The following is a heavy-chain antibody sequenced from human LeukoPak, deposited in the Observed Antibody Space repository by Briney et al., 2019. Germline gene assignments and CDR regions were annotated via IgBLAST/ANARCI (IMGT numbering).Heavy chain of an antibody. CDR1: GGSISSGSYY. CDR3: ARGSNYAHGGDYYYGVDV. CDR2: IYTSGST. J-gene: IGHJ6*02. D-gene: IGHD3-16*01. Sequence: PSQTLSLTCTVSGGSISSGSYYWSWIRQPAGKGLEWIGRIYTSGSTNYNPSLKSRVTISVDTSKNHFSLKLTSMTAADTAVYHCARGSNYAHGGDYYYGVDVWGQGTTVTVTS. V-gene: IGHV4-61*02.